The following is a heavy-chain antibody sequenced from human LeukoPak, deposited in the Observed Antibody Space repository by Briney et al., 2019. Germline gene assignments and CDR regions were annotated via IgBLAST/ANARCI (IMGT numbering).Heavy chain of an antibody. Sequence: GGSLRLSCAASGFTFSSYAMSWVRQAPGKGLEWVSAISGSGGSTYYADSVKGWFTISRDNSKNTLYLQMNSLRAEDTAVYYCAKDLQRMTEYYFDYWGQGTLVTVSS. CDR3: AKDLQRMTEYYFDY. V-gene: IGHV3-23*01. CDR2: ISGSGGST. D-gene: IGHD1-1*01. J-gene: IGHJ4*02. CDR1: GFTFSSYA.